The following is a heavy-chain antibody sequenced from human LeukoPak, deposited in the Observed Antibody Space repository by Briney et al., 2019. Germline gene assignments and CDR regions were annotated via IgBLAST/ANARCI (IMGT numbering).Heavy chain of an antibody. CDR1: GFTFRTYT. CDR3: ASAGAVTDSFVH. CDR2: ISYDGYYK. J-gene: IGHJ5*02. D-gene: IGHD4-23*01. V-gene: IGHV3-30-3*01. Sequence: GGSLRLPCAASGFTFRTYTMHWVRQAPGKGLELVASISYDGYYKYYAESVKGPFIISRDNSKNTLYLQINSLRADDTAVYYCASAGAVTDSFVHWGEGTLVSVSS.